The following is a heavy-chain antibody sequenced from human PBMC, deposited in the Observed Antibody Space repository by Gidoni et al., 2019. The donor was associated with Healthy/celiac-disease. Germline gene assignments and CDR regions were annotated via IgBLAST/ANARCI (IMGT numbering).Heavy chain of an antibody. J-gene: IGHJ4*02. Sequence: QVQLVESGGGVVQPGRSLRLSCAASGCTFSSYGMHWVRQAPGKGLEWVAVISYDGSNKYYADSVKGRFTISRDKSKNTLYLQMNSLRAEDTAVYYCAKGGYGDYSTGKQFDYWGQGTLVTVSS. CDR2: ISYDGSNK. CDR1: GCTFSSYG. D-gene: IGHD4-17*01. CDR3: AKGGYGDYSTGKQFDY. V-gene: IGHV3-30*18.